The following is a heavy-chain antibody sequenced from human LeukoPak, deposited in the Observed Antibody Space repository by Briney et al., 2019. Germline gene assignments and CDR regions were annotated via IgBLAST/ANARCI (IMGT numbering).Heavy chain of an antibody. Sequence: GGSLRLSCAASGFTLSSYALNWVRQAPGKGLDWVSALRAGGGSTYYADSVKGRFTISRDNSKNTLYLQMNSLRAEDTAVYYCARDEYGDFGCDRWGQGTLVTVSS. CDR3: ARDEYGDFGCDR. CDR1: GFTLSSYA. D-gene: IGHD4-17*01. CDR2: LRAGGGST. J-gene: IGHJ5*02. V-gene: IGHV3-23*01.